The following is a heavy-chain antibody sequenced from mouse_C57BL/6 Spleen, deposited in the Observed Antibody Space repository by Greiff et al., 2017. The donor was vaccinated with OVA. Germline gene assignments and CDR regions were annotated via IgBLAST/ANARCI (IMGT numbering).Heavy chain of an antibody. CDR1: GYSFTSYY. CDR3: ARGGGNYRGYFDY. Sequence: QVQLQQSGPELVKPGASVKISCKASGYSFTSYYIHWVKQRPGQGLEWIGWIYPGSGNTKYNEKFKGKATLTADTSSSTAYMQLSSLTSEDSAVDYCARGGGNYRGYFDYWGQGTTLTVSS. J-gene: IGHJ2*01. V-gene: IGHV1-66*01. D-gene: IGHD2-1*01. CDR2: IYPGSGNT.